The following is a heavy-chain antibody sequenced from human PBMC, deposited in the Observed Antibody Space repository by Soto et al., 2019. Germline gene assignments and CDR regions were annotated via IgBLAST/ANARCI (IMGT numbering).Heavy chain of an antibody. D-gene: IGHD3-3*01. CDR2: ISGSGGST. CDR1: GFTFSSYA. J-gene: IGHJ4*02. Sequence: EVQLLESGGGLVQPGGSLRLSCAASGFTFSSYAMSWVRQAPGKGLEWVSAISGSGGSTYYADSVKGRFTISRDNSKNTLYLQMNSLRAEDTAVYYCAKGGGDFWSGYPGPSYFDYWGQGTLVTVSS. CDR3: AKGGGDFWSGYPGPSYFDY. V-gene: IGHV3-23*01.